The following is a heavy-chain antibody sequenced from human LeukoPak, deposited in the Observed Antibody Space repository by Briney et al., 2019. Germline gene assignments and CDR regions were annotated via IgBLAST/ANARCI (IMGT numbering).Heavy chain of an antibody. CDR1: GGTFSSYA. D-gene: IGHD3-3*01. Sequence: ASVKVSCKASGGTFSSYAISWVRQAPGQGLEWMGGIIPIFGTANYAQKFQGRVTITADESTSTAYMELSSLRSEDTAVYYCARESGLRFLEWLFDYWGQGTLVTVSS. CDR3: ARESGLRFLEWLFDY. V-gene: IGHV1-69*01. J-gene: IGHJ4*02. CDR2: IIPIFGTA.